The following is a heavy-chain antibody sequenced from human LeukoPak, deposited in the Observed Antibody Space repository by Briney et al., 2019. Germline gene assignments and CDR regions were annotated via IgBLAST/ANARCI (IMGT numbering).Heavy chain of an antibody. D-gene: IGHD4-17*01. V-gene: IGHV3-23*01. CDR3: AKVPVDDYGDLHFDY. Sequence: ETGGSLRLSCAASGFTFSSYAMSWVRQAPGKGLEWVSAISGSGGSTYYADSVKGRFTISRDNSKNTLYLQMNSLRAEDTAVYYCAKVPVDDYGDLHFDYWGQGTLVTVSS. CDR1: GFTFSSYA. J-gene: IGHJ4*02. CDR2: ISGSGGST.